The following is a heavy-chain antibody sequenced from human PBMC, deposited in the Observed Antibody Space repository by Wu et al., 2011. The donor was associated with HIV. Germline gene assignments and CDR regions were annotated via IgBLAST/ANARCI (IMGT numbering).Heavy chain of an antibody. CDR3: AKEVQPYYYDGSGFLDGLDV. CDR2: ISVYNGHT. J-gene: IGHJ3*01. Sequence: QIQLLQSGVHVKKPGASVKVSCRASGYTFSNHGITWVRQAPGQGLEWLGAISVYNGHTSYAQEVEGRITLTTDSSTRTAYMELRQLTADDTAVYFCAKEVQPYYYDGSGFLDGLDVWGRGDNGHRLL. D-gene: IGHD3-22*01. V-gene: IGHV1-18*01. CDR1: GYTFSNHG.